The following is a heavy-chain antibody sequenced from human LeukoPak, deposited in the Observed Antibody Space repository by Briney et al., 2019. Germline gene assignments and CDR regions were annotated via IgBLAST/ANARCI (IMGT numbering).Heavy chain of an antibody. CDR2: VYYRGST. D-gene: IGHD3-22*01. J-gene: IGHJ4*02. V-gene: IGHV4-59*01. CDR1: GGSINNYY. CDR3: ARVLSSGYSDF. Sequence: PSETLSLTCTVSGGSINNYYWSWLRQPPGKGLEWIGYVYYRGSTNYNPSLKSRVTISVDTSKNQFSLKLSSVTAADTAVYYCARVLSSGYSDFWGQGTLVTVSS.